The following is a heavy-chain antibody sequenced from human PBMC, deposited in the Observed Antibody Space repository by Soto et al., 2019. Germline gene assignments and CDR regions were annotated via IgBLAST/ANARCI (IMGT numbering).Heavy chain of an antibody. CDR3: ARDRVAVAGTNFYYYYYGMDV. Sequence: ASVKVSCKASGYTFTSYAMHWVLQAPGQRLEWMGWINAGNGNTKYSQKFQGRVTITRDTSASTAYMELSSLRSEETAVYYCARDRVAVAGTNFYYYYYGMDVWGQGTTVTVSS. V-gene: IGHV1-3*01. CDR1: GYTFTSYA. CDR2: INAGNGNT. D-gene: IGHD6-19*01. J-gene: IGHJ6*02.